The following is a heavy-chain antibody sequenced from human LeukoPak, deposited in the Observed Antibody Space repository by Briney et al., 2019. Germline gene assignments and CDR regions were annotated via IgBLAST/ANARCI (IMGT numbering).Heavy chain of an antibody. CDR1: GFTFSSYA. CDR3: AKDGGTYCGGDCSLSDFDY. V-gene: IGHV3-23*01. J-gene: IGHJ4*02. D-gene: IGHD2-21*01. CDR2: ISGSGGNT. Sequence: AGGSLRLSCAASGFTFSSYAMSWVRQAPGKGLEWVSGISGSGGNTYYADSVRGRFTISRDNAKKTLYLQMNSLRAEDTAVYYCAKDGGTYCGGDCSLSDFDYWGQGTLVTVSS.